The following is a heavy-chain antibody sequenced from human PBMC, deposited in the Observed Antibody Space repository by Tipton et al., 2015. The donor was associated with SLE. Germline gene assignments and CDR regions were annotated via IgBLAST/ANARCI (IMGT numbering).Heavy chain of an antibody. V-gene: IGHV4-61*02. D-gene: IGHD4-11*01. J-gene: IGHJ6*02. Sequence: TLSLTCTVSCASISSGGFYWSWVRQPAGRGLEWIGRIHTSGSTNYNPSIKSRLTISIDTSKNQFSLKLTSVTAADTAVYFCARDRVIYSPFYYYGMDVWGQGTTVTVSS. CDR1: CASISSGGFY. CDR2: IHTSGST. CDR3: ARDRVIYSPFYYYGMDV.